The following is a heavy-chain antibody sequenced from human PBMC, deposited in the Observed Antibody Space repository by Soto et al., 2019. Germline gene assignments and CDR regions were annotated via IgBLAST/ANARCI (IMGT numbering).Heavy chain of an antibody. Sequence: EVQLVESGGGLIQPGGSLRLSCAVSGFTVSNNYMSWVRQAPGKGLEGVSVIYDVDGTFYADSVKGRFTTSGDSSRTIVYLQMNSLRPDDTAVYYCATWHLREHAYDIWGQGTAVTVSS. V-gene: IGHV3-53*01. J-gene: IGHJ3*02. CDR1: GFTVSNNY. D-gene: IGHD4-17*01. CDR3: ATWHLREHAYDI. CDR2: IYDVDGT.